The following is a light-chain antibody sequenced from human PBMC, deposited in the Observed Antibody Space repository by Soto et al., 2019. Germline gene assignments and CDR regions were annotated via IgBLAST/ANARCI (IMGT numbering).Light chain of an antibody. J-gene: IGLJ1*01. CDR3: SSYRSSTTFV. CDR1: SSDVGAYNY. Sequence: QSVLTQPASVSGSPGQPITISCTGTSSDVGAYNYVSWYQQYPGKAPKVIIFEVCKRPSGVSNRFSGSKSGDTASLTISGLQAEDEADYYCSSYRSSTTFVFGTGTKVTVL. CDR2: EVC. V-gene: IGLV2-14*01.